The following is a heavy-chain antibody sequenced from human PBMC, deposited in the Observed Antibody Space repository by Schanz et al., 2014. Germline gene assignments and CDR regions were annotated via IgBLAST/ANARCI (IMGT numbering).Heavy chain of an antibody. V-gene: IGHV1-2*06. J-gene: IGHJ4*02. CDR3: ARGLVRYFAY. Sequence: QVQLVQSGAEVKEPGASVKVSCKASGYTFSSYGISWVRQAPGQGLEWMGQINPNSGATIYAQNFQGRVTMTRDTSISTAYMELSRLRSDDTAVYYCARGLVRYFAYWGQGTLVTVSS. CDR1: GYTFSSYG. CDR2: INPNSGAT. D-gene: IGHD2-8*02.